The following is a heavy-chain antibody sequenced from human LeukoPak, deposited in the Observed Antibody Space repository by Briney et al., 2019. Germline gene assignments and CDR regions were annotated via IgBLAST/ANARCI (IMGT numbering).Heavy chain of an antibody. CDR2: ISSSSSYI. V-gene: IGHV3-21*01. CDR3: ARVPGLDAFDI. CDR1: GYTFNSYS. Sequence: PGGSLRLSCAASGYTFNSYSMNWVRQAPGKGLEWVSSISSSSSYIYYADSVKGRFTISRDSAKNSLYLQMNSLRAEDTAVYYCARVPGLDAFDIWGQGTMVTVSS. J-gene: IGHJ3*02.